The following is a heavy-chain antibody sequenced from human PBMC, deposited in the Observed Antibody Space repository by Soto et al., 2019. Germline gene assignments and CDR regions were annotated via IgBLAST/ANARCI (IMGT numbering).Heavy chain of an antibody. D-gene: IGHD3-9*01. CDR2: IYYSGST. CDR3: ARTYYDILTGSRGWFDP. Sequence: QVQLQESGPGLVKPSQTLSLTCTVSGGSISSGGYYWSWIRQHPGKGLEWIGYIYYSGSTYYNPSLKSRVTISVDTSKNQLSLKLSSVTAADTAVYYCARTYYDILTGSRGWFDPWGQGTLVTVSS. CDR1: GGSISSGGYY. V-gene: IGHV4-31*03. J-gene: IGHJ5*02.